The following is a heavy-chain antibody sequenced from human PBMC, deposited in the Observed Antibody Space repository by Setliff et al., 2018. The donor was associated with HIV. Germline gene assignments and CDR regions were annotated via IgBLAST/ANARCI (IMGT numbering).Heavy chain of an antibody. V-gene: IGHV4-61*02. D-gene: IGHD6-13*01. CDR1: GGSISSGNYY. J-gene: IGHJ4*02. Sequence: PSETLSLTCTVSGGSISSGNYYWSWIRQAAGKGLEWIGRIYTSGSANYNPSLKSRVTISVDTSKNQFSLKLSSVTVADTALYYCGRDEHGFNSNWYGVDWGQGTPVTVSS. CDR3: GRDEHGFNSNWYGVD. CDR2: IYTSGSA.